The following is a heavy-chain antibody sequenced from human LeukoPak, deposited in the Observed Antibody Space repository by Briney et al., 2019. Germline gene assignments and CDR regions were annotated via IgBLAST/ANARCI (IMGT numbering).Heavy chain of an antibody. D-gene: IGHD3-10*02. CDR1: GFSFSSYA. CDR3: AVRGDFYYGMDV. J-gene: IGHJ6*02. V-gene: IGHV3-23*01. Sequence: GGSLRLSCAASGFSFSSYAMSWVRQAPGKGLEWVSAISGSTYYADSVKGRFTISRDNSKNTLYLQMNSLRAEDTAVYSCAVRGDFYYGMDVWGQGTTVTVSS. CDR2: ISGST.